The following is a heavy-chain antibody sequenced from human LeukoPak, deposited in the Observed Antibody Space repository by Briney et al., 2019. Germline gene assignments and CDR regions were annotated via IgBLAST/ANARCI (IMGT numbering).Heavy chain of an antibody. V-gene: IGHV3-30*04. D-gene: IGHD6-25*01. CDR2: ISYDGSNK. CDR1: GFTFSSYA. CDR3: ARGLAAADPPRDY. J-gene: IGHJ4*02. Sequence: PGRSLRLSCAASGFTFSSYAMHWVRQAPGKGLEWVADISYDGSNKYYADSVKGRFTISRDNSNHPMYLQMNSLRAEDTAVYYCARGLAAADPPRDYWGQGTLVTVSS.